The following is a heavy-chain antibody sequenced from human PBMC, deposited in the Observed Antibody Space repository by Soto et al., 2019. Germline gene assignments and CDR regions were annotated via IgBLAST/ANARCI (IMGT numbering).Heavy chain of an antibody. CDR2: SYYSGST. Sequence: QVQLQESGPGLVKPSETLSLTCTVSGGSISSYYWSWIRQPPVKGLEWIGYSYYSGSTNYNPSLKSRVTISVDTSKIQFSLKLSSVTAADTAVYYCARHEGYYYGSGLEFYYFDYWGQGTLVTVSS. CDR3: ARHEGYYYGSGLEFYYFDY. D-gene: IGHD3-10*01. V-gene: IGHV4-59*08. CDR1: GGSISSYY. J-gene: IGHJ4*02.